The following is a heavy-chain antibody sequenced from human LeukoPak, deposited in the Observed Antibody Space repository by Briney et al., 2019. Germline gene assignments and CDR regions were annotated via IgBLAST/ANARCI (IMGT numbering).Heavy chain of an antibody. CDR1: GFTFSSYA. CDR3: ARGAHYYMDV. CDR2: ISYDGSNK. V-gene: IGHV3-30*04. J-gene: IGHJ6*03. Sequence: GRSLRLSCAASGFTFSSYAMHWVRQAPGKGLEWVAVISYDGSNKYYADSVKGRFTISRDNFKNTLYLQMNSLRAEDTAVYYCARGAHYYMDVWGKGTTVTVSS.